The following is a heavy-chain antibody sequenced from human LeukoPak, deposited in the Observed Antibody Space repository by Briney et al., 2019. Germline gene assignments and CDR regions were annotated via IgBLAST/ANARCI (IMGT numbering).Heavy chain of an antibody. D-gene: IGHD5-12*01. CDR3: GLSTSALRLDY. V-gene: IGHV1-46*01. J-gene: IGHJ4*02. CDR1: GYTFTNYY. CDR2: INPSGGST. Sequence: GASLKVSCKASGYTFTNYYMHWVRQAPGQGLEWMSIINPSGGSTSYAQKFQGRATMTRDTSTSTVYMELSSLRSEDTAGYYCGLSTSALRLDYWGQGTLVTVSS.